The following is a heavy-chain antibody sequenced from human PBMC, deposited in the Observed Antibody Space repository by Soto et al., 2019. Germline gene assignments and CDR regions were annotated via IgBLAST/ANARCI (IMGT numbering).Heavy chain of an antibody. Sequence: GGSLRLSCAASGFIFNSYWMHWVRQAPGKGLVWVSRINTDESSRSYADSVKGRFTISRDNAKNTLYLQMNSLRAEDTAVYFCARDRVPQLGYYGMDVWGQGTTVTVPS. CDR3: ARDRVPQLGYYGMDV. CDR1: GFIFNSYW. J-gene: IGHJ6*02. V-gene: IGHV3-74*01. D-gene: IGHD2-2*01. CDR2: INTDESSR.